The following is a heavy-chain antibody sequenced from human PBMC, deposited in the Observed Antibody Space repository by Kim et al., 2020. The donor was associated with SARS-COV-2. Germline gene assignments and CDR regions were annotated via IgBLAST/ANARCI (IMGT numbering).Heavy chain of an antibody. J-gene: IGHJ4*02. V-gene: IGHV3-15*01. CDR2: IKSKTDGGTT. CDR3: TTTTPYGSGSYYPPYYFDY. D-gene: IGHD3-10*01. Sequence: GGSLRLSCAASGFTFSNAWMSWVRQAPGKGLEWVGRIKSKTDGGTTDYAAPVKGRFTISRDDSKNTLYLQMNSLKTEDTAVYYCTTTTPYGSGSYYPPYYFDYWGQGTLVTVSS. CDR1: GFTFSNAW.